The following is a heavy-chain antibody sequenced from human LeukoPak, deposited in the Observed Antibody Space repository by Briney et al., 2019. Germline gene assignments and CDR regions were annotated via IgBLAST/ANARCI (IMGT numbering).Heavy chain of an antibody. CDR3: ARDLSRVAVADLYYFDY. Sequence: GGSLRLSCAASGFTFSSYWMHWVRQAPGKGLVWVSRINSDGSSTSYADSVKGRFTISRDNAKNSLYLQMNSLRAEDTALYYCARDLSRVAVADLYYFDYWGQGTLVTVSS. J-gene: IGHJ4*02. CDR2: INSDGSST. CDR1: GFTFSSYW. V-gene: IGHV3-74*01. D-gene: IGHD6-19*01.